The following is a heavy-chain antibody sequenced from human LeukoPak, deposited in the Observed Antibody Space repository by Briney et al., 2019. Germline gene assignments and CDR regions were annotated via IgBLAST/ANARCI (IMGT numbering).Heavy chain of an antibody. CDR1: GGSVSSYY. V-gene: IGHV4-59*02. J-gene: IGHJ4*02. Sequence: SETLSLTCSVSGGSVSSYYWSWIRQPPGKGLEWIGYIYYSGSTSYNPSLKGRVTISVDTSKNQFSLKLSSVTAADTAVYYCARDYGDYSNDYWGQGTLVTVSS. CDR3: ARDYGDYSNDY. CDR2: IYYSGST. D-gene: IGHD4-17*01.